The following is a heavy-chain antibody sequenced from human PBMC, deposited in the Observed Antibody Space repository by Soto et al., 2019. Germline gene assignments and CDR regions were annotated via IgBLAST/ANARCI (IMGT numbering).Heavy chain of an antibody. D-gene: IGHD3-3*01. CDR3: ATRAGMTVREFDY. CDR1: GFTFSSYA. J-gene: IGHJ4*02. CDR2: ISGSGSNI. Sequence: EVQLLESGGGLVQPGGSLRLSCAASGFTFSSYAMSWVRQAPGKGLEWVSAISGSGSNINYADSVKGRFTISRDNSENTLFLQMSSLRAEDTAVYYCATRAGMTVREFDYWGQGTLVTVSS. V-gene: IGHV3-23*01.